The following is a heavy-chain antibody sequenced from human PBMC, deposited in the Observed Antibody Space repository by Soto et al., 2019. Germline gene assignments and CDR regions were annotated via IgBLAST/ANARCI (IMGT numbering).Heavy chain of an antibody. CDR3: TRERPYYDFWSGYRDAFDI. Sequence: GGSLRLSCTASGFTFGDYAMSWFRQAPGKGLEWVGFIRSKAYGGTTEYAASVKGRFTISRDDSKSIAYPQMNSLKTEDTAVYYCTRERPYYDFWSGYRDAFDIWGQGTMVTVSS. J-gene: IGHJ3*02. CDR2: IRSKAYGGTT. V-gene: IGHV3-49*03. CDR1: GFTFGDYA. D-gene: IGHD3-3*01.